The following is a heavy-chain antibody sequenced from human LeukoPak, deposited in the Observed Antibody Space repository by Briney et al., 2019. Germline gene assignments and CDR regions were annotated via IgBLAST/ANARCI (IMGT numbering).Heavy chain of an antibody. CDR3: ARQGRSWDY. CDR1: GFTFSQQY. D-gene: IGHD3-3*01. Sequence: GGSLRLSCAASGFTFSQQYMTWVRQTPGKGLEWVATLSPGGRDKFYVGSVKGRFTISRDNAKNSLYLQMNSLRVEDTAVYFCARQGRSWDYWGQGTLVTVSS. V-gene: IGHV3-7*03. J-gene: IGHJ4*02. CDR2: LSPGGRDK.